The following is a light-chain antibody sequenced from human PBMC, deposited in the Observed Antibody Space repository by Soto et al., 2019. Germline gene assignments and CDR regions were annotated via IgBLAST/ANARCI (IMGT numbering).Light chain of an antibody. CDR2: GAS. V-gene: IGKV1-39*01. CDR1: HNVNRY. CDR3: QQSYNSPQT. Sequence: DIQMTQSPSSLSASVGDRVTITCRTSHNVNRYLNWYQQKSGKAPQVLIFGASTLQVGVPSRFAGSGSGTDFTLTISSLQPEDIGTYYCQQSYNSPQTFGQGTKVDSK. J-gene: IGKJ2*01.